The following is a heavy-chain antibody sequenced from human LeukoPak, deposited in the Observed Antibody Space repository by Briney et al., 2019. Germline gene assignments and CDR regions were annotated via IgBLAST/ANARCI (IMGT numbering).Heavy chain of an antibody. J-gene: IGHJ4*02. CDR3: ARDSGTEPYMGKLDY. V-gene: IGHV1-69*05. CDR1: GGTFSSYA. CDR2: IIPIFGTA. D-gene: IGHD1-14*01. Sequence: GSSVKVSFKASGGTFSSYAISWVRQAPGQGLEWMGGIIPIFGTANYAQKFQGRVTITTDESTSTAYMELSSLRSEDTAVYYCARDSGTEPYMGKLDYWGQGTLVTVSS.